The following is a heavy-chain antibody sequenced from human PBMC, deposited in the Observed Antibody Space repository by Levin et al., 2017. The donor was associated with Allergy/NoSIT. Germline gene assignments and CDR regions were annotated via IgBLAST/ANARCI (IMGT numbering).Heavy chain of an antibody. V-gene: IGHV2-5*02. CDR2: VYLWEDSK. J-gene: IGHJ4*02. D-gene: IGHD4-17*01. CDR1: GFSLTANGVA. Sequence: SGPTLVKPTQTLTLTCTVSGFSLTANGVAVAWIRQPPGKALEWLALVYLWEDSKRYSPSLQSRMTVTRDTAKSHVVLTMTDMGPVDTATYFCAHMSSMMTTGYFDFWGQGILVTVSS. CDR3: AHMSSMMTTGYFDF.